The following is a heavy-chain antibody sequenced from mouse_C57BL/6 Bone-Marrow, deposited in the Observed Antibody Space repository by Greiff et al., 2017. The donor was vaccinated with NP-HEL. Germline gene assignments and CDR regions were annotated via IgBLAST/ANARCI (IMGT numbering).Heavy chain of an antibody. CDR2: LHPSSGSP. CDR1: GYTFTSYW. CDR3: ARIYGSSHWYFDV. J-gene: IGHJ1*03. D-gene: IGHD1-1*01. Sequence: QVQLQQPGAELVKPGASVKLSCKASGYTFTSYWMHWVKQRPGQGLEWIGMLHPSSGSPNYNEKFKSKATLNVDKSSSTAYMQLSSLTSEDSAVYYCARIYGSSHWYFDVWGTGTTVTVSS. V-gene: IGHV1-64*01.